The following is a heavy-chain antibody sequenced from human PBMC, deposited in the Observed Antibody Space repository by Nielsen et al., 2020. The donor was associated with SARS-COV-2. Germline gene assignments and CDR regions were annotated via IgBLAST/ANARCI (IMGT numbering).Heavy chain of an antibody. Sequence: SETLSLTCAVSGGSISSSNWWSWVRQPPGKGLEWIGEIYHSGSTNYNPSLKSRVTISVDKSKNQFSLKLSSVTAADTAVYYCASTPQTKSYYYDSSGDYYYYGMDVWGQGTTVTVSS. CDR2: IYHSGST. CDR1: GGSISSSNW. D-gene: IGHD3-22*01. J-gene: IGHJ6*02. CDR3: ASTPQTKSYYYDSSGDYYYYGMDV. V-gene: IGHV4-4*02.